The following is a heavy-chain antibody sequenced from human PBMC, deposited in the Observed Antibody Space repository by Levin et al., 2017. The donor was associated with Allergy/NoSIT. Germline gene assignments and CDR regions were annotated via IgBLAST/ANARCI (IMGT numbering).Heavy chain of an antibody. V-gene: IGHV3-33*01. Sequence: GGSLRLSCAASGFTFSSYGMQWVRQAPGKGLEWVAVIWYDGSNKYYADSLKGRFTISRDNSKNTLYLQMNSLRAEDTAVYYCARGVFDSVAFDIWGQGTMVTVSS. CDR3: ARGVFDSVAFDI. CDR1: GFTFSSYG. J-gene: IGHJ3*02. CDR2: IWYDGSNK. D-gene: IGHD3-9*01.